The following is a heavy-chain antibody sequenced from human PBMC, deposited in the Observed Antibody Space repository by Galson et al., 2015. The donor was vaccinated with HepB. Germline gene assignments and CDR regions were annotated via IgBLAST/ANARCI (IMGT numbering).Heavy chain of an antibody. CDR1: GFTFSNAW. J-gene: IGHJ6*02. Sequence: SLRLSCAASGFTFSNAWMSWVRQAPGKGLEWVGRIKSKTDGGTTDYAAPVKGRFTISRDDSKNTLYLQMNSLKTEDTAVYYCTTVEWELPPPAVVYYYYGMDVWGQGTTVTVSS. V-gene: IGHV3-15*01. D-gene: IGHD1-26*01. CDR2: IKSKTDGGTT. CDR3: TTVEWELPPPAVVYYYYGMDV.